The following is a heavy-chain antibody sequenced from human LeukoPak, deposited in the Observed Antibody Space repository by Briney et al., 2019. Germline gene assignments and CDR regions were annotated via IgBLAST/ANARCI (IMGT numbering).Heavy chain of an antibody. J-gene: IGHJ4*02. D-gene: IGHD6-13*01. CDR3: ARDTSSAYYFDY. CDR1: GGTLSSYA. V-gene: IGHV1-46*01. CDR2: INPSGGST. Sequence: GSSVKVSCKASGGTLSSYAISWVRQAPGQGLEWMGLINPSGGSTVYAQKFQGTVTMTRHASTSTVYLELSSLRSEDTAVYYCARDTSSAYYFDYWGQGTLVTVSS.